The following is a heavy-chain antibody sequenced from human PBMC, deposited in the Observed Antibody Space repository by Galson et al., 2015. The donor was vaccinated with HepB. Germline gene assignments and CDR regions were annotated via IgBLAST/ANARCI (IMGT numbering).Heavy chain of an antibody. CDR3: AKRISITFFGPGKNYMDV. Sequence: SLRLSCAASGFTFSTYAMSWVRQAPGKGLEWVSGISGSGDTTYYAGSVEGRFTISRDNSENTLYMQINSLTAEDTAVYYCAKRISITFFGPGKNYMDVWGKGTTVTVSS. V-gene: IGHV3-23*01. CDR1: GFTFSTYA. CDR2: ISGSGDTT. D-gene: IGHD3-3*01. J-gene: IGHJ6*03.